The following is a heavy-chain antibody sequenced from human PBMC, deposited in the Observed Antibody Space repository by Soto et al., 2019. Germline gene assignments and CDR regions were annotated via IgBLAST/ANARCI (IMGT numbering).Heavy chain of an antibody. CDR3: VRGGDRSYYCCGMDV. V-gene: IGHV1-69*01. Sequence: QVQLVQSGAEVKKPGSSVKVSCKASGGTFSSYAISWVRQAPGQGLEWMGGIIPIFGTANYGQKFQCRVTITAAESTYTAYKELSSLGTEESAVYYWVRGGDRSYYCCGMDVWGQGTTVTVSS. D-gene: IGHD3-16*01. J-gene: IGHJ6*02. CDR1: GGTFSSYA. CDR2: IIPIFGTA.